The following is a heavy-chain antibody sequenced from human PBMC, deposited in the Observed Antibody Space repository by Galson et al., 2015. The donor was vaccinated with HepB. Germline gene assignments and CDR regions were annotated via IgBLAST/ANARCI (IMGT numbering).Heavy chain of an antibody. D-gene: IGHD1-26*01. CDR2: ISGSGDST. V-gene: IGHV3-23*01. Sequence: SLRLSCAASGFTFSSYAMSWVRQAPKKGLEWVSGISGSGDSTYYGDSVKGRFTISRDNSKNTVYLQMKDLRAEDTAVYYCAKVGPGVGAGREGFDYWGQGILVSVSS. J-gene: IGHJ4*02. CDR1: GFTFSSYA. CDR3: AKVGPGVGAGREGFDY.